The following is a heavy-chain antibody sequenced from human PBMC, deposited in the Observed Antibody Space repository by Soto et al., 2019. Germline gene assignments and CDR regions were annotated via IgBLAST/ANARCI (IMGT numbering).Heavy chain of an antibody. J-gene: IGHJ4*02. Sequence: EVQLVESGGGLVQPGRSLRLSCAASGFTFDDYAIHWVRQAPGKGLEWVSGISWNGDATGYADSVQGRFIISRDNAKNSLYLQMNSLRYEDTAIYYCANLPLYGSGFDCWGQGTLVTVSS. CDR1: GFTFDDYA. CDR3: ANLPLYGSGFDC. D-gene: IGHD3-10*01. CDR2: ISWNGDAT. V-gene: IGHV3-9*01.